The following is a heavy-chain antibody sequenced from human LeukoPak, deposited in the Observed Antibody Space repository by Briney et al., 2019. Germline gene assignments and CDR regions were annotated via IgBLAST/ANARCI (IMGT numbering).Heavy chain of an antibody. V-gene: IGHV4-59*01. CDR2: IYYSGST. D-gene: IGHD2-2*01. CDR3: ARSLYCSSTSCSTDY. Sequence: SETLSLTCTVSGGSISSYYWSCIRQPPGKGLEWIGYIYYSGSTNYNPSLKSRVTISVDTSKNQFSLKLSSVTAADTAVYYCARSLYCSSTSCSTDYWGQGTLVTVSS. CDR1: GGSISSYY. J-gene: IGHJ4*02.